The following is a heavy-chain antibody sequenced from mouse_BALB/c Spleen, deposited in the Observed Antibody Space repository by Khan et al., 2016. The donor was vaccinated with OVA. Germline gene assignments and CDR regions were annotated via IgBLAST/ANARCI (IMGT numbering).Heavy chain of an antibody. J-gene: IGHJ3*01. Sequence: VELVESGGDVVKPGGSLKLSCAASGFTFSTYGMSWVRQTPDKRLEWVATVSTGGHYTYYPDTVKGRFTISRVNAKNTLYLQMSSLKSEDTAMFYCARLAYYYDSEGFAYWGQGTLVTVSA. V-gene: IGHV5-6*01. D-gene: IGHD1-1*01. CDR2: VSTGGHYT. CDR1: GFTFSTYG. CDR3: ARLAYYYDSEGFAY.